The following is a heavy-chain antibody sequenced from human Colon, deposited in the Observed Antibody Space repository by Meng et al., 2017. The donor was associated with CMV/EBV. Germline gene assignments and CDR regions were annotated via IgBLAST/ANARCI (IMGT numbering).Heavy chain of an antibody. CDR2: IPYDGNNI. CDR1: GFTFSTFA. CDR3: AKGCGTGCYIFDH. J-gene: IGHJ4*02. D-gene: IGHD3-22*01. Sequence: GGSLRLSCVASGFTFSTFAIHWVRQAPGKGLEWVAIIPYDGNNIKYGDSVKGRFTVSRDNSKNTVYLQMNSLRSEDTAVYFCAKGCGTGCYIFDHCGLGTRVTVSS. V-gene: IGHV3-30*18.